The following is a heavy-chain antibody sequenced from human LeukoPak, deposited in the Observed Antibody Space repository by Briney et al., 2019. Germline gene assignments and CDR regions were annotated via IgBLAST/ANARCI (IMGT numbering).Heavy chain of an antibody. CDR2: IKQDASEK. CDR3: ARLPGYYYGSGSYFTD. D-gene: IGHD3-10*01. Sequence: GGSLRLSCAASGFTFSNYWMSWVRQAPGKGLEWVANIKQDASEKYYVNSVKGRFTIFRDNAKNSLYLQMNSLRAEDTAVYYCARLPGYYYGSGSYFTDWGQGTLVTVSS. CDR1: GFTFSNYW. J-gene: IGHJ4*02. V-gene: IGHV3-7*02.